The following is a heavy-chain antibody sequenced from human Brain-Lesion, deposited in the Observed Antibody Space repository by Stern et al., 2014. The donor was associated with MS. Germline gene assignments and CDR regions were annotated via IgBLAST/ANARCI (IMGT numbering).Heavy chain of an antibody. J-gene: IGHJ5*02. CDR2: VSYDGSNK. CDR1: GFTFGRCA. V-gene: IGHV3-30*18. CDR3: AKDRQYLTYFFAH. Sequence: VQLGESGGGVVQPGRPLRLSCVASGFTFGRCAMHWVRQAPGKGLEWVAGVSYDGSNKYYADSVKGRFTISRDNSQNTLYMQMSSLRPEDTAVYYCAKDRQYLTYFFAHWGQGSLVTVSS. D-gene: IGHD2/OR15-2a*01.